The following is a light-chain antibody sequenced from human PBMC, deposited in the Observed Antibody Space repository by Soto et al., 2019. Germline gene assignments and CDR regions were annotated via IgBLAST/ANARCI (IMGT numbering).Light chain of an antibody. V-gene: IGKV1-39*01. CDR2: TAP. CDR1: QNINIY. J-gene: IGKJ2*01. CDR3: QQSYSYPHS. Sequence: DIQMTQSPSSLSAYVGDRVTIACRASQNINIYLNWYQQRPGKAPKLLVTTAPTFRSGVPSRFSASGSGADFTLTISGLQPEDSATYYCQQSYSYPHSFGQGTKVEI.